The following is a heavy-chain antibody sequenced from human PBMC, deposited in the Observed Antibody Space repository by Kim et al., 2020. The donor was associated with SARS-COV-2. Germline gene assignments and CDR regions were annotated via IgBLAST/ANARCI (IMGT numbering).Heavy chain of an antibody. CDR3: AKDGDSSSRYYYYGMDV. J-gene: IGHJ6*02. Sequence: VKGRFTISRDSSKNTLYLQMNSLRAEDTAVYYGAKDGDSSSRYYYYGMDVWGQGTTVTVSS. D-gene: IGHD6-6*01. V-gene: IGHV3-23*01.